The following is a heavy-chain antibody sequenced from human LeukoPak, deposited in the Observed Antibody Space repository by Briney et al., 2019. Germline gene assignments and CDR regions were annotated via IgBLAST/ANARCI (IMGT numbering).Heavy chain of an antibody. CDR1: GDSFSDYY. Sequence: SETLSLTCNFSGDSFSDYYWTWIRRPPGGRLEWIGHVYFRGTTKYNPPLKNRVSISVDTSKNQVYLTLSSVTPADTAVYYCARAMRWTSGPVELGWFDRWGQGTRVIVSS. CDR3: ARAMRWTSGPVELGWFDR. J-gene: IGHJ5*02. CDR2: VYFRGTT. D-gene: IGHD1-1*01. V-gene: IGHV4-59*01.